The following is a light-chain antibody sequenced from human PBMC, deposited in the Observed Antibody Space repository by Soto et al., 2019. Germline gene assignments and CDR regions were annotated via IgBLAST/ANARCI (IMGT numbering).Light chain of an antibody. V-gene: IGKV3-20*01. CDR1: QSVSSSY. Sequence: EIVLTQSPGTLSLSPGERATLSFRASQSVSSSYLGWYQQKPGQAPRLLIYGASSRATGIPDRFSGSGSGTDFTLTISRLEPEDFAVYYCQQYGSSPRTFGQGTKVDI. CDR2: GAS. J-gene: IGKJ1*01. CDR3: QQYGSSPRT.